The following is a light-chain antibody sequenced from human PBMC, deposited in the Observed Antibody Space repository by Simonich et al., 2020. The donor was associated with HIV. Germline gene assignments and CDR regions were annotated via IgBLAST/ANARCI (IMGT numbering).Light chain of an antibody. CDR2: KAS. V-gene: IGKV1-5*03. CDR3: QQYNSYPLT. CDR1: QSIRSW. Sequence: DIQMTQSPSTLSASVGDRVTITCRASQSIRSWLSWYQQKPGKAPKLLIYKASSLESGGPSRFSGSGSGTEFTLTISSRQPDDFATYYCQQYNSYPLTFGGGTKVEIK. J-gene: IGKJ4*01.